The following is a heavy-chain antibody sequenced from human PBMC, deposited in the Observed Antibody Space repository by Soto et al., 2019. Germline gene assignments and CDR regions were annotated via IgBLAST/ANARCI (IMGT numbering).Heavy chain of an antibody. CDR3: ASNPPDFLSAFDY. J-gene: IGHJ4*02. CDR2: AYYRSRWIY. Sequence: SQTLSLTCAISGDSVSNNGATWNWIRQSPSRGLEWLGRAYYRSRWIYDYAMSVKSRISINPDTSKNQVSLQLNSVTPPDTAVYHSASNPPDFLSAFDYWGRGTLVTVSS. CDR1: GDSVSNNGAT. D-gene: IGHD6-19*01. V-gene: IGHV6-1*01.